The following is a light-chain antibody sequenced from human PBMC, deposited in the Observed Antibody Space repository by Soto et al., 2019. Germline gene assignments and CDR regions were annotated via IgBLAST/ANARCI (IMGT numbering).Light chain of an antibody. CDR2: DPS. J-gene: IGKJ4*01. V-gene: IGKV3-15*01. Sequence: EVVMTQSPATLSVSPGEGVTLSCRASQGIGDTLAWYQHKPGQTPRLLIYDPSTRATGVPARFSASRSGPEFTLTINSLQSEEFEIYYWQPYTTPPLTFGGGTKVESK. CDR1: QGIGDT. CDR3: QPYTTPPLT.